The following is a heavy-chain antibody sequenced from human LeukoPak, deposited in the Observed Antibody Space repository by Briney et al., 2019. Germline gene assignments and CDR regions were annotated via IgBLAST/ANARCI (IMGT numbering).Heavy chain of an antibody. CDR2: ISGGGGST. CDR3: AKDRVSGSSYYHFDS. V-gene: IGHV3-23*01. J-gene: IGHJ4*02. Sequence: PGGSLRLSCAASGFTFSNYVISWVRQAPGEGLEWVSLISGGGGSTYYTDSVKGRFTISRDNSKSTLWLQVNSLTADDTAIYYCAKDRVSGSSYYHFDSWGQGTLVTVSS. D-gene: IGHD1-26*01. CDR1: GFTFSNYV.